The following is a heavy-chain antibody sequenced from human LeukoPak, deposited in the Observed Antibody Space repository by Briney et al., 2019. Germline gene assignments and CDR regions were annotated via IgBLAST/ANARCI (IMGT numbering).Heavy chain of an antibody. J-gene: IGHJ6*02. Sequence: GSLRLSCAASGFTVSNNYMTWVRQAPGKGLEYVSAISSNGGSTYYANSVKGRFTISRDNSKNTLYLQMGSLRAEDMAVYYCARASRPYYYYGMDVWGQGTTVTVSS. CDR1: GFTVSNNY. CDR2: ISSNGGST. V-gene: IGHV3-64*01. CDR3: ARASRPYYYYGMDV.